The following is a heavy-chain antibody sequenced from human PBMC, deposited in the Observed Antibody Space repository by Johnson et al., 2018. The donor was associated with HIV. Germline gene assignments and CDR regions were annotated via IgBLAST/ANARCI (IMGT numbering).Heavy chain of an antibody. CDR3: ARGGITMIVVVISPPDAFDI. CDR2: IKQDGSEK. V-gene: IGHV3-7*03. CDR1: RFTFDDYA. Sequence: VLLVESGGGVVQPGGSLRLSCETSRFTFDDYAMHWVRQAPGKGLEWVANIKQDGSEKFYVDSVKGRFTISRDNAKNSLYLQMNSLRAEDTAVYYCARGGITMIVVVISPPDAFDIWGQGTMVTVSS. D-gene: IGHD3-22*01. J-gene: IGHJ3*02.